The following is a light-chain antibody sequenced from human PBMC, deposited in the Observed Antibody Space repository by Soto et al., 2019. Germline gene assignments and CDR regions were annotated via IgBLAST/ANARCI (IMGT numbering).Light chain of an antibody. CDR2: GAS. CDR3: QQCGSSST. Sequence: VLTQSPGTLSLSPGERATLSCRASQSVSTFLAWYQHVPGQAPRLLIYGASMRATGIPDRFSGSGSGTDFTLTISRLEPEDFAVYYCQQCGSSSTFGQGTRLEIK. J-gene: IGKJ5*01. V-gene: IGKV3-20*01. CDR1: QSVSTF.